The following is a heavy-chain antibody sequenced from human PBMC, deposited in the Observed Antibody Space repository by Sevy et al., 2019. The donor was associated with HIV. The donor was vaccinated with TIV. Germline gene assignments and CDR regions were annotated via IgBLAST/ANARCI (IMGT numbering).Heavy chain of an antibody. CDR3: ARVDRGGCPWYFDY. Sequence: ASVKVSCKASGYTFTGYYMHWVRQAPGQGLEWMGWINPNSGGTNYAQKFQGRVTMTRDTSISTAYMELSRLRSDDTAVYYCARVDRGGCPWYFDYWGQGTLVTVSS. J-gene: IGHJ4*02. CDR2: INPNSGGT. V-gene: IGHV1-2*02. D-gene: IGHD3-10*01. CDR1: GYTFTGYY.